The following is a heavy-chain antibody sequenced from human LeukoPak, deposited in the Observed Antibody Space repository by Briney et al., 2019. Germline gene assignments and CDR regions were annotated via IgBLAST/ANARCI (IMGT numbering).Heavy chain of an antibody. J-gene: IGHJ3*02. D-gene: IGHD3-3*01. CDR2: ISSSGST. CDR3: ARLSAYYDFWSGYYGRPLRLKNDAFDI. V-gene: IGHV4-61*02. Sequence: SQTLSLTCTVSGDSISSGDYYWSWIRQPAGKGLEWIGRISSSGSTNYNPSLKSRVTISVDTSKNQFSLKLSSVTAADTAVYYCARLSAYYDFWSGYYGRPLRLKNDAFDIWGQGTMVTVSS. CDR1: GDSISSGDYY.